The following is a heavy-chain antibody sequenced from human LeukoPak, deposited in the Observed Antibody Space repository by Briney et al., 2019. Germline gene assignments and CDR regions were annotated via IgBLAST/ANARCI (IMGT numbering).Heavy chain of an antibody. CDR1: GFTFSSYS. CDR3: ARDYGSGSYPYWFDL. D-gene: IGHD3-10*01. Sequence: GGSLRLSCAASGFTFSSYSMNWVRQAPGKGLEWVSSISSSSSYIYYADSVKGRFTISRDNAKNSLYLQMNSLRAEDTAVYYCARDYGSGSYPYWFDLWGQGTLVTVSS. V-gene: IGHV3-21*01. J-gene: IGHJ5*02. CDR2: ISSSSSYI.